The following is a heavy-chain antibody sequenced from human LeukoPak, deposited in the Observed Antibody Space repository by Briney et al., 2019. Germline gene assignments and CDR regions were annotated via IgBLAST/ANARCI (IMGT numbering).Heavy chain of an antibody. D-gene: IGHD7-27*01. Sequence: GRSLRLSCAAAGFTFSSNGFHWVRQAPGKGLEWVAVTSNDGSKKSYADSVKGRFTISRDNSKNTVYLQMNSLRSEDTAVYYCARDPQLGIVGDFLDYWGQGTLVTVSS. CDR2: TSNDGSKK. V-gene: IGHV3-30*03. CDR1: GFTFSSNG. J-gene: IGHJ4*02. CDR3: ARDPQLGIVGDFLDY.